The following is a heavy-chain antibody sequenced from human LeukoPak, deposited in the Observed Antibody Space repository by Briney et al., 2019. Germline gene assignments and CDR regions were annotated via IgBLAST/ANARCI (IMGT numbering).Heavy chain of an antibody. D-gene: IGHD3-22*01. Sequence: PSETLSLTCTVSGGSISTYYWSWIRQPPGKGLEWIAYIYYTVTTTYNPSLKSRVTISIDTSRNQFSLNLNSVTAADTAVYYCARGRGDSRGTSFDHWGQGTLVTVSS. CDR3: ARGRGDSRGTSFDH. J-gene: IGHJ4*02. V-gene: IGHV4-59*01. CDR1: GGSISTYY. CDR2: IYYTVTT.